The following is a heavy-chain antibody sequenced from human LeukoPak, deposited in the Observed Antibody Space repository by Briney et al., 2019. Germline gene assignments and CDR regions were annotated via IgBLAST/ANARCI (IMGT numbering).Heavy chain of an antibody. Sequence: PGGSLRLSCAASGFTFSSYAMSWVRQAPGKGLEWVSAISGSGGSTYYADSVKGRFTISRDNSKNTLYLQMNSLRAEDTAVYYWASDSVVVTADDAFDIWGQGPMVTVSS. CDR2: ISGSGGST. J-gene: IGHJ3*02. CDR3: ASDSVVVTADDAFDI. D-gene: IGHD2-21*02. V-gene: IGHV3-23*01. CDR1: GFTFSSYA.